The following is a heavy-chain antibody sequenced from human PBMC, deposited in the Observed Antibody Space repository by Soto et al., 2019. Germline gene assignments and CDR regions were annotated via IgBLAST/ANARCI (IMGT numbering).Heavy chain of an antibody. V-gene: IGHV1-18*01. D-gene: IGHD3-22*01. Sequence: QVKLVQSGAEVKKPGTSMKVSCKASGYTFGTSGISWIRQAPGQGLEWMGWISAYNGNTNYEQKLQDRVTMTTDTSTNTAHLELRSLRSDDTAGYYCARAAHYYDSSGYANWGQGTLVTVS. CDR3: ARAAHYYDSSGYAN. J-gene: IGHJ4*02. CDR2: ISAYNGNT. CDR1: GYTFGTSG.